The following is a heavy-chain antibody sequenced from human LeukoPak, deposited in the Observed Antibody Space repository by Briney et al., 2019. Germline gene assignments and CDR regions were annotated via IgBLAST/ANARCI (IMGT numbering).Heavy chain of an antibody. V-gene: IGHV4-59*08. CDR2: IDYSGST. CDR1: GGSISSYY. CDR3: ARQSSGRSYGSGSSPLYYFDY. Sequence: SVTLSLTCTGSGGSISSYYWSWIPQPPGKGLEWIGHIDYSGSTNYNPSLKSRVTISVDTSKSQFSLKVSSVTAADTAVYSCARQSSGRSYGSGSSPLYYFDYWGQGILVTVSS. J-gene: IGHJ4*02. D-gene: IGHD3-10*01.